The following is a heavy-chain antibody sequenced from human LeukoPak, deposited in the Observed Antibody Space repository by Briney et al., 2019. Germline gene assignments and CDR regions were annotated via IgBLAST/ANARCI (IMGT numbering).Heavy chain of an antibody. V-gene: IGHV3-30*03. J-gene: IGHJ4*02. Sequence: GGSLRLSCAASGFTFSSYGMHWVRQAPGKGLEWVAVISYDGSNKYYADSVKGRFTISRDNSKNTLYLQMNSLRAEDTAVYYCATDAPGGATPRYWGQGTLVTVSS. CDR3: ATDAPGGATPRY. CDR2: ISYDGSNK. D-gene: IGHD1-26*01. CDR1: GFTFSSYG.